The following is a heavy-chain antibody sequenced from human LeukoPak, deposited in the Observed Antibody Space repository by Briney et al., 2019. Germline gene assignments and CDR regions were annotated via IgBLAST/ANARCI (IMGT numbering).Heavy chain of an antibody. J-gene: IGHJ6*04. V-gene: IGHV4-38-2*02. CDR1: GYSISSGYY. CDR3: ARDPPVRLYGDFSSFAV. Sequence: PSETLSLTCTVSGYSISSGYYWGWIRQPPGKGLEWIGSIYHSGSTYYDPSLKSRVTISVDTSKDQISLKLSSVTAADTAVYYCARDPPVRLYGDFSSFAVWGKGTTVTVSS. D-gene: IGHD3-3*01. CDR2: IYHSGST.